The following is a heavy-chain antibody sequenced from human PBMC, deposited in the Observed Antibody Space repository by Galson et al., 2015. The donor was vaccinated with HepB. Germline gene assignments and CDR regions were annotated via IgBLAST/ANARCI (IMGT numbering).Heavy chain of an antibody. CDR3: AAGRNRGWSLGY. CDR1: GFTFMSSA. CDR2: IVVGSGNT. V-gene: IGHV1-58*01. J-gene: IGHJ4*02. Sequence: SVKVSCKASGFTFMSSALQWVRQARGQGLEWIGWIVVGSGNTNYAQKFQERVTITRDVSTSTAYMELSSLRSEDTAVYYCAAGRNRGWSLGYWGQGTLVTVSS. D-gene: IGHD7-27*01.